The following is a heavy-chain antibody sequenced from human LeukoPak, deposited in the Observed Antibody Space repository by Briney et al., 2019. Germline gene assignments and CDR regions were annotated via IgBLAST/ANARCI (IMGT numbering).Heavy chain of an antibody. CDR2: ITGGGSGI. CDR3: AKWGDYDVLTGYYVSDY. D-gene: IGHD3-9*01. V-gene: IGHV3-23*01. Sequence: GGSLRLSCAASGFTFSNYAMSWVRQAPGKGLEWVSAITGGGSGIYYADSTKSRFTISRDNSRNTLYLQINSLRAEDTAVYYCAKWGDYDVLTGYYVSDYWGQGTLVTVSS. CDR1: GFTFSNYA. J-gene: IGHJ4*02.